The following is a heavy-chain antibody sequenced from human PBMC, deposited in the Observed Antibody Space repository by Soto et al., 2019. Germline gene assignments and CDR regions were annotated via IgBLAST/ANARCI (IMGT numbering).Heavy chain of an antibody. CDR3: ARLRKVTSGFDP. CDR2: IYYSGST. V-gene: IGHV4-59*08. Sequence: PETLSLTCTVSGGSISTYYWTWIRQPPGKGLEWIGYIYYSGSTNYNPSLKSRVTISVDTSQNQFSLKLSSVTAADTAVYYCARLRKVTSGFDPWGQGTLVTVSS. CDR1: GGSISTYY. J-gene: IGHJ5*02. D-gene: IGHD6-19*01.